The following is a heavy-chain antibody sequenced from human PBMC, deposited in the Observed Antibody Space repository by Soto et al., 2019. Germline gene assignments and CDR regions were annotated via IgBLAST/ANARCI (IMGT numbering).Heavy chain of an antibody. CDR3: ARGIAVAGSNWFDP. V-gene: IGHV1-8*01. D-gene: IGHD6-19*01. CDR1: GYTFTMYD. CDR2: MNPNSGNT. J-gene: IGHJ5*02. Sequence: ASVKVSCKASGYTFTMYDINCVLQATGQGREWMGWMNPNSGNTGYAQKFQGRVTMTRNTSISTAYMELSSLRSEDTAVYYCARGIAVAGSNWFDPWGQGTLVTVSS.